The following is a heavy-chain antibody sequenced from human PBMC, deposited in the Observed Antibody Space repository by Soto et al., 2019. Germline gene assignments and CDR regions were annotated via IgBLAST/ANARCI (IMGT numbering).Heavy chain of an antibody. CDR3: ARVYRGYSYGFDY. CDR2: ISDGGST. CDR1: GGSIYTYY. Sequence: PSETLSLTCNVSGGSIYTYYWNWIRQFPGKGLEWIGYISDGGSTNYNPSLKSRVTISVDTSKNQFSLKLSSVTAADTAVYYCARVYRGYSYGFDYWGQGTLVTVSS. J-gene: IGHJ4*02. D-gene: IGHD5-18*01. V-gene: IGHV4-59*08.